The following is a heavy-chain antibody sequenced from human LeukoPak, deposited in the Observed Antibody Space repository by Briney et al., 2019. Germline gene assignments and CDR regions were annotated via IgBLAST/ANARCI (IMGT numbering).Heavy chain of an antibody. D-gene: IGHD1-1*01. J-gene: IGHJ3*02. CDR2: IYSSGST. Sequence: SETLSLTCTVSGDSISGGSSYWSWVRQPAGKGLEWIGRIYSSGSTDYNPSLQSRVTVSLDASKNQFSLKLRSVTAADTAVYYCARSIWMPSDAFDIWGQGTMVTVSS. V-gene: IGHV4-61*02. CDR3: ARSIWMPSDAFDI. CDR1: GDSISGGSSY.